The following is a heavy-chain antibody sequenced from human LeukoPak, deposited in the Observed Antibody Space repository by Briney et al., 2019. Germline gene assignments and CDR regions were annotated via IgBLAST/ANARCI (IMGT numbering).Heavy chain of an antibody. CDR1: GGSISSYY. D-gene: IGHD3-10*01. V-gene: IGHV4-59*12. J-gene: IGHJ5*02. Sequence: SETLSLTCTVSGGSISSYYWSWIRQPPGKGLEWIGYIYYSGSTNYNSSFKSRVTISIDTSKNQFSLKLSSVTAADTAVYYCARDSGTTGEVKFDPWGQGTLVTVSS. CDR3: ARDSGTTGEVKFDP. CDR2: IYYSGST.